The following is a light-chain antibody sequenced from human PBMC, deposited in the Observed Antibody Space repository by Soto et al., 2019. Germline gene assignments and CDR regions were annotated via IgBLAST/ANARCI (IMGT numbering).Light chain of an antibody. CDR1: QSVSDH. V-gene: IGKV3-15*01. CDR3: QQYNSWPPIT. Sequence: EVLMTQSPDTLYVSPGERVTLSSTASQSVSDHLAWYQQKPGQGRRLLVYRASTTTLGIPVRFSGSESGTEFTLTISSLQSEDFAVYYCQQYNSWPPITFGQGTRMEIK. CDR2: RAS. J-gene: IGKJ5*01.